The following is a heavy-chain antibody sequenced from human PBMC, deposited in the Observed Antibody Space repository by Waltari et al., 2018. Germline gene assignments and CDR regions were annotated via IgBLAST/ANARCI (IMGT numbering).Heavy chain of an antibody. CDR1: GLSFSSHA. Sequence: EVQLLESGGGLVQPGGSLRLSCAASGLSFSSHAMSWVRPAPGGGLEWVSSISGRGDSTYYVDSVKGRFTISRDNSKNTLYLQRNSLRVEDTAVYYCAKDREAARPDYWGQGTLVTVSS. V-gene: IGHV3-23*01. D-gene: IGHD6-6*01. CDR2: ISGRGDST. CDR3: AKDREAARPDY. J-gene: IGHJ4*02.